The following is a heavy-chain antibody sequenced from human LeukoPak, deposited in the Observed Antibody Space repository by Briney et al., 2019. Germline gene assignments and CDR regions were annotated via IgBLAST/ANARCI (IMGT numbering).Heavy chain of an antibody. CDR1: GFTFSSYG. Sequence: GGSLRLSCAASGFTFSSYGMHWVRQAPGKGLEWVAVIWYDGSNKYYADSVKGRFTISRDNSKNTLYLQMNSLRAEDTAVCYCARTRGYSYGIFDYWGQGTLVTVSS. J-gene: IGHJ4*02. CDR3: ARTRGYSYGIFDY. D-gene: IGHD5-18*01. V-gene: IGHV3-33*01. CDR2: IWYDGSNK.